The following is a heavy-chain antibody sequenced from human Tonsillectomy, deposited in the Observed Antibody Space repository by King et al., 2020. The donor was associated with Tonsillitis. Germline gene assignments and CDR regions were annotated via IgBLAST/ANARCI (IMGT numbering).Heavy chain of an antibody. V-gene: IGHV2-5*01. J-gene: IGHJ4*02. CDR3: AHSSGWLFDY. CDR2: IYWNDEK. CDR1: GFSLSTSAVG. Sequence: TLKESGPTMVKPTQTLTLTCTFSGFSLSTSAVGLGWIRQPPGKALEWLAFIYWNDEKHYSPSLESRFTITKDTSKNQVFLTMTNMDPVDTGTYYWAHSSGWLFDYWGQGTLITVSS. D-gene: IGHD6-19*01.